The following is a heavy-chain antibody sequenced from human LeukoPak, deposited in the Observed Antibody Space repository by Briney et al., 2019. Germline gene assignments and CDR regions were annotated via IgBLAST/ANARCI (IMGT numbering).Heavy chain of an antibody. Sequence: PGGSLRLSCAASGFTFSSYGMHWVRQAPGKGLQWVTFIRYDGSIEYYADSVKGRFTISRDNSKNTLYLQMNSLRAEDTAVYYCARDPSDYGDYGVLGAFDIWGQGTMVTVSS. V-gene: IGHV3-30*02. D-gene: IGHD4-17*01. CDR1: GFTFSSYG. CDR3: ARDPSDYGDYGVLGAFDI. J-gene: IGHJ3*02. CDR2: IRYDGSIE.